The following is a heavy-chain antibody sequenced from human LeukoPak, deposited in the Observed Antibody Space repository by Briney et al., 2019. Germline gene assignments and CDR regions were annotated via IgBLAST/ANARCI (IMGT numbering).Heavy chain of an antibody. V-gene: IGHV3-23*01. D-gene: IGHD3-22*01. CDR2: ISSSGANT. J-gene: IGHJ1*01. CDR3: AKDGHYDSSGFTLQY. Sequence: GGSLRLSCAASGFTFTNYAITWVRQAPGKGLEWVSTISSSGANTYYADSVRGRFTIPRDNSKNTLYLQMNSLRAEDTAVYYCAKDGHYDSSGFTLQYWGQGTLVTVSS. CDR1: GFTFTNYA.